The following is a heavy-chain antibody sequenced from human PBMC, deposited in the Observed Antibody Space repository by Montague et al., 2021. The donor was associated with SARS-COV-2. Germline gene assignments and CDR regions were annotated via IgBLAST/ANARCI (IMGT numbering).Heavy chain of an antibody. Sequence: SETLSLTCTVSGGSVSSYYWSWIRQSPGKGLQWLGYIYYSGSTDCNHSLKSRVTMSVYTSKNQLSLRLNSVTTADTALYFCERAGGFYDYCSGYSSSAGFFDPWGQGILVTVSS. D-gene: IGHD3-3*01. CDR1: GGSVSSYY. CDR3: ERAGGFYDYCSGYSSSAGFFDP. J-gene: IGHJ5*02. CDR2: IYYSGST. V-gene: IGHV4-59*02.